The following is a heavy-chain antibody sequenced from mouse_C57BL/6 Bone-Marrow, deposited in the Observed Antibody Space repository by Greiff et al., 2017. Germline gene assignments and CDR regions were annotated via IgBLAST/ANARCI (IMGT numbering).Heavy chain of an antibody. J-gene: IGHJ2*01. V-gene: IGHV3-6*01. CDR2: ISYDGSN. CDR3: ARRGGDITTVVDY. D-gene: IGHD1-1*01. Sequence: EVQLVESGPGLVKPSQSLSLTCSVTGYSITSGYYWNWIRQFPGNKLEWMGYISYDGSNNYNPSLKNRISITRDTSKNQFFLKLNSVTTEDTATYYWARRGGDITTVVDYWGQGTTLTVSS. CDR1: GYSITSGYY.